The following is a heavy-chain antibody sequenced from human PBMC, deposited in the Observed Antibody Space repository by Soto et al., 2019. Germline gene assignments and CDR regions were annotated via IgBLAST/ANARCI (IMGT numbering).Heavy chain of an antibody. CDR2: MFYTGST. D-gene: IGHD3-3*01. CDR1: GASVSSGSHF. J-gene: IGHJ4*02. Sequence: PSETLSLTCSVYGASVSSGSHFWSWIRQPPGKGLEWIGHMFYTGSTNYNPSLKSRVSILLDTSMNQFSLRLTSVTVADTAVYYCARDSAYGSGYDFWGQGTMVTVSS. CDR3: ARDSAYGSGYDF. V-gene: IGHV4-61*01.